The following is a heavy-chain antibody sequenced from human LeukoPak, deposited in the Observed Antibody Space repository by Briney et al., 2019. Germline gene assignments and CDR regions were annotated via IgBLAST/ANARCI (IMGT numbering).Heavy chain of an antibody. D-gene: IGHD3-10*01. Sequence: GGSLRLSCAASGFTFSSYEMNWVRQAPGKGLEWVSYISSSGSSIYYADSVKGRFTISRDNAKNSLYLQMNSLRAEDTAVYYCAKVAKYYYGSETYYFFEHWGQGTPVTASS. CDR3: AKVAKYYYGSETYYFFEH. CDR1: GFTFSSYE. CDR2: ISSSGSSI. J-gene: IGHJ4*02. V-gene: IGHV3-48*03.